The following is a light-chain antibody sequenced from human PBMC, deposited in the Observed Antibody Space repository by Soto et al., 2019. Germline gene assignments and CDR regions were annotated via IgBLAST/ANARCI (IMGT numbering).Light chain of an antibody. CDR3: QQYGSSPDP. J-gene: IGKJ5*01. Sequence: EIVMTQSPATLSVSPGERATLSCRASHSVSSSLAWYQQRPGQAPRLLIYGPSTRATGIPARFSGSGSGTDFTLTISRLEPEDFAVYYCQQYGSSPDPFGQGTRLEI. CDR2: GPS. CDR1: HSVSSS. V-gene: IGKV3-20*01.